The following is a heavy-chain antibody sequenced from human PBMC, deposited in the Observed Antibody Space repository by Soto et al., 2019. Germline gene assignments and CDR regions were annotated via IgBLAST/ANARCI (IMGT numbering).Heavy chain of an antibody. D-gene: IGHD3-10*01. CDR2: IYQSGST. Sequence: SETLSLTCAVSGVSIDNADYSWGWIRQPPGRGLEWIGYIYQSGSTTYNPSPKSRLTISLDRSKNEVSLKLTSVTAADTAVYYCTSDYTLRSYRFDYWGRG. CDR1: GVSIDNADYS. CDR3: TSDYTLRSYRFDY. J-gene: IGHJ4*02. V-gene: IGHV4-30-2*01.